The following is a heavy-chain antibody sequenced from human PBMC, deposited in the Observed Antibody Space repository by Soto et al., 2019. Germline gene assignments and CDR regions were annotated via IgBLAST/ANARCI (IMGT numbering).Heavy chain of an antibody. CDR1: GYTFTSYY. V-gene: IGHV1-46*03. CDR2: INPSGGST. D-gene: IGHD2-2*01. CDR3: ARVSGVVVPAAIGYYYGMDV. Sequence: QVQLVQSGAEVKKPGASVKVSCKASGYTFTSYYMHWVRQAPGQGLERMGIINPSGGSTSYAQKFQGRVTMTRDTSTSTVYMELSSLRSEDTAVYYCARVSGVVVPAAIGYYYGMDVWGQGTTVTVSS. J-gene: IGHJ6*02.